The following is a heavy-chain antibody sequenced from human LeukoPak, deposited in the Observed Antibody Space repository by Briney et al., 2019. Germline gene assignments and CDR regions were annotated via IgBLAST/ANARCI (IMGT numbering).Heavy chain of an antibody. D-gene: IGHD6-19*01. J-gene: IGHJ4*02. CDR2: INPNSGGT. V-gene: IGHV1-2*06. CDR1: GYTFTCYY. Sequence: ASVKVSFKASGYTFTCYYMHWVRQAPGQGLEWMGRINPNSGGTNYAQKFQGRVTMTRDTSISTAYMELSRLRSDDTAVYYCARDQEDSSGWIDYWGQGTMVTVSS. CDR3: ARDQEDSSGWIDY.